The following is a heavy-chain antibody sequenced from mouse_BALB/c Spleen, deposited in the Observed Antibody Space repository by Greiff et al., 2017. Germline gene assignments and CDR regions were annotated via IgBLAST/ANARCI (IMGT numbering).Heavy chain of an antibody. D-gene: IGHD2-10*02. CDR3: ASREYGNLYWYFDV. V-gene: IGHV14-3*02. Sequence: VQLQQSGAELVKPGASVKLSCTASGFNFKDTYMHWVKQRPEQGLEWIGRIDPANGNTKYDPKFQGKATMTADTSSNTAYLQLSSLTSEDTAVYYCASREYGNLYWYFDVWGAGTTVTVSS. CDR2: IDPANGNT. J-gene: IGHJ1*01. CDR1: GFNFKDTY.